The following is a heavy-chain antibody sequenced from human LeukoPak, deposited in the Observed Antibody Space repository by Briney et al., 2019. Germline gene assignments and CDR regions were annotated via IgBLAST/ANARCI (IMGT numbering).Heavy chain of an antibody. CDR1: GFTFSSYG. V-gene: IGHV3-30*18. Sequence: PGGSLRLSCSASGFTFSSYGMHWVRQAPGKGLEWVAVISYEGSAKYYADSGKGRFTISRDNSKNTLDLQMNSLRVEDTAVYYCAKEGSPMVSTTMDVWGQGTTVTVSS. CDR2: ISYEGSAK. CDR3: AKEGSPMVSTTMDV. J-gene: IGHJ6*02. D-gene: IGHD5/OR15-5a*01.